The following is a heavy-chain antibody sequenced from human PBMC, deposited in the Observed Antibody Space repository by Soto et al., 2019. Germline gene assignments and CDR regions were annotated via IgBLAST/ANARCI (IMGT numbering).Heavy chain of an antibody. J-gene: IGHJ4*02. D-gene: IGHD3-9*01. CDR2: ISSDGSST. CDR1: GFAFSSYW. V-gene: IGHV3-74*01. CDR3: ARVAVCVTISN. Sequence: GGSLRLSCTASGFAFSSYWMHWVRQVPGKGLVWVSRISSDGSSTAYADSVEGRFTISRDNAKNTLYLQMNSLRVEDTALYYCARVAVCVTISNWGQGTLVTVSS.